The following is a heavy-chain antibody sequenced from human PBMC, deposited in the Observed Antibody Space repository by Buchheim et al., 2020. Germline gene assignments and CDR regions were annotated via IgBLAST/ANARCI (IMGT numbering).Heavy chain of an antibody. D-gene: IGHD2-2*01. CDR2: IYYSGST. J-gene: IGHJ5*02. V-gene: IGHV4-59*01. CDR1: GGSISSYY. Sequence: QVQLQESGPGLVKPSETLSLTCTVSGGSISSYYWSWIRQPPGKGLEWIGYIYYSGSTNYNPSLKSRVTISVDTSKNQFSLKLSSVTAADTAVYYCARESGAGQPLRSLNWFDPWGQGTL. CDR3: ARESGAGQPLRSLNWFDP.